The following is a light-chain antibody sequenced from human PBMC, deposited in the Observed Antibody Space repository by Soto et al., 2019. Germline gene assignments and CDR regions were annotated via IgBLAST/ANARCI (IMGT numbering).Light chain of an antibody. CDR1: QSLVHSDGIAY. CDR2: KVS. Sequence: DVVMTQCPLSPPGTLGQPASISCRSNQSLVHSDGIAYFSWFQQRPGRSPRRLIYKVSNRDSGVPARFSGSGSGTDFALKISRVEAEDVGVYYCMQGTHWPITFGQGTKVDIK. J-gene: IGKJ1*01. CDR3: MQGTHWPIT. V-gene: IGKV2-30*02.